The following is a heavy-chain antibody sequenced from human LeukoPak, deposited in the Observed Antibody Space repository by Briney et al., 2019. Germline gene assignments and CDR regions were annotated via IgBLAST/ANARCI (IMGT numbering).Heavy chain of an antibody. CDR3: AREGGVGWSYYFDY. V-gene: IGHV1-69*13. CDR1: GGTFISYA. Sequence: PVKVSCKASGGTFISYAISWVRQAPGQGLEWMGGIIPIFGTANYAQKFQGRVTITADESTSTAYMELSSLRSEDTAVYYCAREGGVGWSYYFDYWGQGTLVTVSS. J-gene: IGHJ4*02. D-gene: IGHD3-3*01. CDR2: IIPIFGTA.